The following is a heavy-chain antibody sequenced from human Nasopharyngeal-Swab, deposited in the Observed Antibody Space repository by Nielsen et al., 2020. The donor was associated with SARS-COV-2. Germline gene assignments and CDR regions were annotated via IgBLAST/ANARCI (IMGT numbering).Heavy chain of an antibody. V-gene: IGHV3-15*01. CDR2: IKSKSDGGTT. D-gene: IGHD1-14*01. Sequence: GESLKISCAASGFTFTNAWMGWVRQAPGKGLEWVGRIKSKSDGGTTDYAAPVTGRFSISRDDSRNTIYVQMNTLQTEDTAVYYCTTDRGITERPLFDFWGQGTLVTVSS. CDR1: GFTFTNAW. J-gene: IGHJ4*02. CDR3: TTDRGITERPLFDF.